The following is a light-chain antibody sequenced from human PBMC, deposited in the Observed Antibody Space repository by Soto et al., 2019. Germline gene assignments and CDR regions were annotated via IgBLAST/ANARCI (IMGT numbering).Light chain of an antibody. CDR3: QQYGSSPRT. J-gene: IGKJ1*01. Sequence: EILLTQSPGTVSLSPGERATLSCRASQSVSNSYLAWYQQKPGQAPRLLIYGASTRATGIPDRFSGSGSGTDFTLTISRLEPEDFAVYYCQQYGSSPRTFGQGTKVDIK. V-gene: IGKV3-20*01. CDR1: QSVSNSY. CDR2: GAS.